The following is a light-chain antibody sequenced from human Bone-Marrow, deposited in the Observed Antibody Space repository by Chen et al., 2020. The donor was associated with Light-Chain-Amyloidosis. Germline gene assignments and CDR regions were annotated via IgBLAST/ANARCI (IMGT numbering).Light chain of an antibody. V-gene: IGLV3-25*03. Sequence: SYELPQPPSSSVSPGQTASLTCSGDALPTKYAYWYQQKPGQAPVLVIHRDTERPSGISERFSGSSSGTTATLTISGVQAEDEADYHCQSADSSGTYEVIFGGGTKLTVL. J-gene: IGLJ2*01. CDR3: QSADSSGTYEVI. CDR1: ALPTKY. CDR2: RDT.